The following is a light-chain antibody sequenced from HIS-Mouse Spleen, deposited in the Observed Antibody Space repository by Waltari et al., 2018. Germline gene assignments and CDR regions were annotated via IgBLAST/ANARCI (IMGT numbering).Light chain of an antibody. CDR1: QRVSSY. V-gene: IGKV3-11*01. J-gene: IGKJ3*01. Sequence: EIVLTQSPATLSLSPGERATLSCRASQRVSSYLAWYHQKPGQAPRLLIYDASNRATGIPARFSGSGSGTDFTLTISSLEPEDFAVYYCQQRSNWPIFTFGPGTKVDIK. CDR2: DAS. CDR3: QQRSNWPIFT.